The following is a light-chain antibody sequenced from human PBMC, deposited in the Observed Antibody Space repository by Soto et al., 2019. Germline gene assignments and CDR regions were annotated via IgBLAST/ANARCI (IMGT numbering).Light chain of an antibody. V-gene: IGLV1-40*01. Sequence: VLTQPPSVSEAPGQRVTISCTGSSSNIGAGYAAHWYQQVPGTAPKLLIYENNNRPSGVPDRFSGSKSGTSASLAITGLQAEDEAEYYCQSYDSSLSGYVFGTGTTVTVL. CDR2: ENN. J-gene: IGLJ1*01. CDR1: SSNIGAGYA. CDR3: QSYDSSLSGYV.